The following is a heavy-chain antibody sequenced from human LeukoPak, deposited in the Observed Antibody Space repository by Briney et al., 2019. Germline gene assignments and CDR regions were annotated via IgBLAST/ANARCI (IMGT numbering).Heavy chain of an antibody. Sequence: GGSLRLSCAASGFTFSSYAMSWVRQAPGKGLEWVSAISGSGGSTYCADSVKGRFTISRDNSKNTLYLQMNSLRAEDTAVYYCAKDSHDYIWGSYREDDYWGQGTLVTVSS. V-gene: IGHV3-23*01. CDR1: GFTFSSYA. D-gene: IGHD3-16*02. CDR3: AKDSHDYIWGSYREDDY. CDR2: ISGSGGST. J-gene: IGHJ4*02.